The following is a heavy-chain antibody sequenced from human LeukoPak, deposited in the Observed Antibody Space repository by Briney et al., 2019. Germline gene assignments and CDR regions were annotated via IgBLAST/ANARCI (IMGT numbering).Heavy chain of an antibody. CDR3: ARDQRDYDILTGYYSSAYFDY. V-gene: IGHV4-34*01. D-gene: IGHD3-9*01. CDR2: INHSGST. J-gene: IGHJ4*02. Sequence: ASETLSLTCAVYGGSFSGYYWSWIRQPPGKGLEWIGEINHSGSTNYNPSLKSRVTISVDTSKNQFSLKLSSVTAADTAVYYCARDQRDYDILTGYYSSAYFDYWGQGTLVTVSS. CDR1: GGSFSGYY.